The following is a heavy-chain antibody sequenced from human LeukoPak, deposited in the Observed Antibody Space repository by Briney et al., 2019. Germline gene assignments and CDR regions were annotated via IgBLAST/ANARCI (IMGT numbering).Heavy chain of an antibody. Sequence: ASVKVSCKASGYTFTGYYMHWVRQAPGQGLEWMGWINPISGGTNYAQKFQGRVTMTRDTSISTAYMELSRLRSDDTAVYYCARGGARESVFGVANIDYWGQGTLVTVSS. V-gene: IGHV1-2*02. D-gene: IGHD3-3*01. CDR3: ARGGARESVFGVANIDY. CDR1: GYTFTGYY. J-gene: IGHJ4*02. CDR2: INPISGGT.